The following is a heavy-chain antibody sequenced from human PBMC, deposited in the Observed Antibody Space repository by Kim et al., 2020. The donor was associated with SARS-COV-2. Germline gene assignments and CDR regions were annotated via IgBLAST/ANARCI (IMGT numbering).Heavy chain of an antibody. CDR1: GGSFSGYY. CDR2: INHSGST. D-gene: IGHD3-9*01. J-gene: IGHJ3*02. CDR3: ARSRLVIYDAFDI. V-gene: IGHV4-34*01. Sequence: SETLSLTCAVYGGSFSGYYWSWIRQPPGKGLEWIGEINHSGSTNYNPSLKSRVTISVDTSKNQFSLKLSSVTAADTAVYYCARSRLVIYDAFDIWGQGTMVTVSS.